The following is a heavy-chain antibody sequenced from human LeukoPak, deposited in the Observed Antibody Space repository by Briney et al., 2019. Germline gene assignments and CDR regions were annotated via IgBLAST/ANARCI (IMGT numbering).Heavy chain of an antibody. CDR3: ARDYLPYYYGSGSYSGY. J-gene: IGHJ4*02. CDR2: ISSSSSTI. CDR1: GFTFSSYS. Sequence: GGSLRLSCAASGFTFSSYSMNWVRQAPGKGLEWVSYISSSSSTIYYADSVKGRFTISRDNAKNSLYLQMNSLRAEDTAVYYCARDYLPYYYGSGSYSGYWGQGTLVTVSS. D-gene: IGHD3-10*01. V-gene: IGHV3-48*01.